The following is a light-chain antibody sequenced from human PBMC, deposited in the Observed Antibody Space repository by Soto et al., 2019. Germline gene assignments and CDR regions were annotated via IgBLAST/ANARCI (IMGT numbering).Light chain of an antibody. Sequence: DLHWTQSTSFQSASVGDRVSITCRASQAINTYLAWYQQKAGKAPKLLIYDASTLKSGVPSRFSGSGSGTEFSLTISNLQPEDFVTYYCPHLNSHPLRFGEGSK. J-gene: IGKJ2*03. CDR1: QAINTY. CDR3: PHLNSHPLR. CDR2: DAS. V-gene: IGKV1-9*01.